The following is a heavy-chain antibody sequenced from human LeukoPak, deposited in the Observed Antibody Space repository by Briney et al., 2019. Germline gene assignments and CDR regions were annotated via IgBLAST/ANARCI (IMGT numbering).Heavy chain of an antibody. CDR1: GFTFSSYE. CDR3: ARVPTVPGPCYYGMDV. J-gene: IGHJ6*02. V-gene: IGHV3-48*03. Sequence: GGSLRLSCAASGFTFSSYEMNWVRQAPGKGLEWVSFISISGSTIYYADSVKGRFTISRDNAKNSLYPQMNSLSAAAKAVYYCARVPTVPGPCYYGMDVWGQGTTVTVSS. D-gene: IGHD3-10*01. CDR2: ISISGSTI.